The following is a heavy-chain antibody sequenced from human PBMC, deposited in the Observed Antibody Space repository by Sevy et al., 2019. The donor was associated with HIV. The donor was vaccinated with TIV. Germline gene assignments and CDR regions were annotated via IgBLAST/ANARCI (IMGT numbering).Heavy chain of an antibody. V-gene: IGHV1-18*01. D-gene: IGHD3-3*01. CDR3: SRDGTIFGVVISDDYYYGMDV. J-gene: IGHJ6*02. Sequence: AAVKVSCKASGYTFTSYGISWVRQAPGQGLEWMGWISAYNGNTNYAQKLQGRVTMTTDTSTSTAYMELRSLRSDDTAVYYCSRDGTIFGVVISDDYYYGMDVWGQGTTVTVSS. CDR2: ISAYNGNT. CDR1: GYTFTSYG.